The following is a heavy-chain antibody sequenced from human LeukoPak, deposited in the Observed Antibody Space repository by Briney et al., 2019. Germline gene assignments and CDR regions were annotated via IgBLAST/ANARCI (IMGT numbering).Heavy chain of an antibody. CDR1: GDSVSRSDSY. J-gene: IGHJ1*01. CDR2: IYYSGRT. V-gene: IGHV4-39*01. CDR3: ARRRYYDSSGYLE. Sequence: SETLSLTCTIFGDSVSRSDSYWDWIRQPPGKGLEWIGAIYYSGRTYYSPSLKSRVTLSVDMSNNQFSLTLSSVTAADTALYFCARRRYYDSSGYLEWGQGTLVTVSS. D-gene: IGHD3-22*01.